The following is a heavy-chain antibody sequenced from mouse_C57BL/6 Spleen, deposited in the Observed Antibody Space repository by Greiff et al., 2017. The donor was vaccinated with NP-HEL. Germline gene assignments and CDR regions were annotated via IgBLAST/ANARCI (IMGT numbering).Heavy chain of an antibody. CDR2: IFPGSGST. J-gene: IGHJ4*01. CDR1: GYTFTSHW. CDR3: ARGAYYSNYSYAMDY. D-gene: IGHD2-5*01. Sequence: QVQLQQSGPELVRPGASVKISCKAPGYTFTSHWMQWVRQRPGQGLEWIGEIFPGSGSTYYNEKFKGKATLTVDTSFSTAYMQLSSLTSEDSAVFFCARGAYYSNYSYAMDYWGQGTSVTVSS. V-gene: IGHV1-56*01.